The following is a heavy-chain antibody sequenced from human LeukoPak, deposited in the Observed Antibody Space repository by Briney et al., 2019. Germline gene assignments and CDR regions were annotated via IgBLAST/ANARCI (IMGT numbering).Heavy chain of an antibody. J-gene: IGHJ5*02. V-gene: IGHV6-1*01. CDR1: GDSFSSNSVT. Sequence: SQTLSLTCAISGDSFSSNSVTWNWIRQSPSRGLEWLGRTYYRSTWYNDYAVSVRGRITVNPDTSKNQFSLHLNSVTPEDTAVYYCARRLTQYDCFDPWGQGTLATVSS. CDR3: ARRLTQYDCFDP. D-gene: IGHD2-2*01. CDR2: TYYRSTWYN.